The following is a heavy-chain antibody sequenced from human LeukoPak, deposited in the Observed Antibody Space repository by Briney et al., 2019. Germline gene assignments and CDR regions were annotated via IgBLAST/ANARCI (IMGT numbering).Heavy chain of an antibody. CDR2: INHSGST. Sequence: SETLSLTCAVDGGCFSGYYWSWIRQPPGQGLEWIGEINHSGSTNYNPSLKSRVTISVDTSKNQFSLKLSSVTAADTAVYYCARRIRYGYTPGDYWGQGTLVTVSS. CDR3: ARRIRYGYTPGDY. D-gene: IGHD5-24*01. V-gene: IGHV4-34*01. J-gene: IGHJ4*02. CDR1: GGCFSGYY.